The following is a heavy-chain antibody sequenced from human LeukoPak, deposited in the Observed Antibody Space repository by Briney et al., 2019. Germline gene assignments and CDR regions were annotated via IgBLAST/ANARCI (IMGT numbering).Heavy chain of an antibody. D-gene: IGHD6-19*01. V-gene: IGHV4-39*01. CDR1: GGSISSSSYY. Sequence: SETLSLTCTVSGGSISSSSYYWGWIRQPPGKGLEWIGSIYYSGSTYYNPSLKSRVTISVDTSKNQFSLKLSSVTAADTAVYYCGTVAGLSIDYWGQGTLVTVSS. J-gene: IGHJ4*02. CDR3: GTVAGLSIDY. CDR2: IYYSGST.